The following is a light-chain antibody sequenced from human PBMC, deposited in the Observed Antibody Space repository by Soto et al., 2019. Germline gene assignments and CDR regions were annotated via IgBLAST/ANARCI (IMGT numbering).Light chain of an antibody. V-gene: IGLV2-23*03. J-gene: IGLJ2*01. CDR2: EGS. CDR3: CSYAGSSTFNVV. CDR1: SSDVGSYNL. Sequence: QSALTQPASVSGSPGQSITISCTGTSSDVGSYNLVSWYQQHPGKAPKLMIYEGSKRPSGVSNRFSGSKSGNTASRTISGIQAEEDDDYYCCSYAGSSTFNVVFGGGTKLTVL.